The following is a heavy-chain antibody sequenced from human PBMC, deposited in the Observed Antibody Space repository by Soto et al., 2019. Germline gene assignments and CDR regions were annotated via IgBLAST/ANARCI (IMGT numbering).Heavy chain of an antibody. CDR2: IYNTDTGST. J-gene: IGHJ4*02. CDR3: ARGGHLDD. CDR1: GGSIYSYY. V-gene: IGHV4-59*01. Sequence: PSETLSLTCSVSGGSIYSYYCTWIRQAPGKGLEWIGYIYNTDTGSTNYNPSLKSRVTISRDMSKNQFSLKLTSVTAADTAVYYCARGGHLDDWGQGALVTVSS.